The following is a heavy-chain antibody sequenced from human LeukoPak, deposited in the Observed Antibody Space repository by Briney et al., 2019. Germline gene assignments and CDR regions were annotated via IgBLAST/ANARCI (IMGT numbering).Heavy chain of an antibody. CDR2: ISSSSSYI. Sequence: GGSLRLSCAASGFTFSSYSMNWVRQAPGKGLEWVSSISSSSSYIYYADSVKGRFTISRDNAKNPLYLQMNSLRAEDTAVYYCARDRFNDFWSGYFDYWGQGTLVTVSS. CDR3: ARDRFNDFWSGYFDY. J-gene: IGHJ4*02. V-gene: IGHV3-21*01. D-gene: IGHD3-3*01. CDR1: GFTFSSYS.